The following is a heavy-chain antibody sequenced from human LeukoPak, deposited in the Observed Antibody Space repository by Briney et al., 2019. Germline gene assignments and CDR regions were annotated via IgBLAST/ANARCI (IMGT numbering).Heavy chain of an antibody. CDR3: ARDTEMLYYDANGYHA. D-gene: IGHD3-22*01. CDR1: GFTFSSYA. Sequence: PGGSLRLSCAASGFTFSSYAMHWVRQAPGKGLEWVANIKQDGSEQYYVDSVKGRFTISRDNAKNSLYLQMNSLRAEDTAVYYCARDTEMLYYDANGYHAWGQGTMVTVSS. V-gene: IGHV3-7*01. CDR2: IKQDGSEQ. J-gene: IGHJ3*01.